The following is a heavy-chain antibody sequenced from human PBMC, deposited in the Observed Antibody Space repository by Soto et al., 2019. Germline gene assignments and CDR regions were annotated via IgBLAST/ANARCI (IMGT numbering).Heavy chain of an antibody. CDR1: GYTFTSYG. Sequence: GASVKVSCKASGYTFTSYGISWVRQAPEQGLEWMGWISAYNGNTNYAQKLQGRVTMTTDTSTSTAYMELRSLRSDDTAVYYCARPRTVTTIWLGYYYYGMDVWGQGTTVTVSS. V-gene: IGHV1-18*01. CDR2: ISAYNGNT. CDR3: ARPRTVTTIWLGYYYYGMDV. J-gene: IGHJ6*02. D-gene: IGHD4-4*01.